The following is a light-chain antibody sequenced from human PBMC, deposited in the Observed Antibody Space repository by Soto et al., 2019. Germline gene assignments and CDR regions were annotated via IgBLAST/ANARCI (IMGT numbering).Light chain of an antibody. CDR2: KAS. Sequence: DIQMTQSPSTLSGSVGDRVTITRRASQTISSWLAWYQQKPGKAPKIMIYKASTLKSGVPSRFSGSGSGTEFTLTISSLQPDDFATYYCQHYNSYSEAFGQGTKVDIK. CDR1: QTISSW. CDR3: QHYNSYSEA. V-gene: IGKV1-5*03. J-gene: IGKJ1*01.